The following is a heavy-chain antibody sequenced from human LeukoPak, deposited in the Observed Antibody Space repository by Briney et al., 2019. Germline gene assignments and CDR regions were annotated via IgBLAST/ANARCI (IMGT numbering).Heavy chain of an antibody. V-gene: IGHV1-24*01. D-gene: IGHD6-13*01. Sequence: GASVKVSCKVSGYTLTELSMHWVRQAPGKGLEWMGGFDPEDGETIYAQKFQGRVTMTEDTSTDTAYMELSSLRSEDTAVYYCATSYSSSPPPGYYYMDVWGKGTTVTVSS. CDR1: GYTLTELS. CDR2: FDPEDGET. J-gene: IGHJ6*03. CDR3: ATSYSSSPPPGYYYMDV.